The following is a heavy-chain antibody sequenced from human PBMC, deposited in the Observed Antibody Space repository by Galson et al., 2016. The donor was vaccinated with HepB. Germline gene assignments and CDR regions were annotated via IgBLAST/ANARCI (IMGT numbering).Heavy chain of an antibody. CDR1: GFTLSSHT. CDR2: ISSSATTYI. D-gene: IGHD4-17*01. V-gene: IGHV3-21*01. CDR3: SRKSPYGDYHLDS. J-gene: IGHJ4*02. Sequence: SLRLSCAGSGFTLSSHTMNWVRQAPGKGLEWVSSISSSATTYIYYADSEKGRFTVTRDNAKNSLFPQMTSPRAEDTAIYHCSRKSPYGDYHLDSWGQGTLVAVSS.